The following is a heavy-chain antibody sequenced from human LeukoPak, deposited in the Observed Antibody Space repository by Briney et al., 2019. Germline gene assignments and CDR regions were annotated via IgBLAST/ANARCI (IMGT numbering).Heavy chain of an antibody. D-gene: IGHD4-17*01. V-gene: IGHV3-7*03. J-gene: IGHJ4*02. CDR2: IKEDGSEK. CDR3: AKAESNYGDYVPWDY. Sequence: GGSLRLSCAASGFTFSNYWMSWVRQAPGKGLEWVANIKEDGSEKSYVDSVKGRFTISRDNAKNTLYLQMNSLRAEDTAVYYCAKAESNYGDYVPWDYWGQGTLVTVSS. CDR1: GFTFSNYW.